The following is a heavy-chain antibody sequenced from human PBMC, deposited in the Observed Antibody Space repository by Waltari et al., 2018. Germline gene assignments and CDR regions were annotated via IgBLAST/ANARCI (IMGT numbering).Heavy chain of an antibody. CDR1: GYTLTELS. V-gene: IGHV1-24*01. D-gene: IGHD3-10*01. J-gene: IGHJ1*01. Sequence: QVQLVQSGAEVKKPGASVKVSCKVSGYTLTELSMHWVRQAPGKGLEWMGGFDPEDGETSYAQKFQGRVTMTEDTSTDTAYMELSSLRSEDTAVYYCATATMVRGVIIGYFQHWGQGTLVTVSS. CDR2: FDPEDGET. CDR3: ATATMVRGVIIGYFQH.